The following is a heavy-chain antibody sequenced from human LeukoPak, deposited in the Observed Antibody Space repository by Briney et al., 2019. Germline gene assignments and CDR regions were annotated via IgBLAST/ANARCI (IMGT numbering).Heavy chain of an antibody. V-gene: IGHV3-23*01. CDR2: ISGSGGST. Sequence: GGSLRLSFAASGFTFSSYAMSWVRQAPGKGLEWVSAISGSGGSTYYADSVKGRFTISRDNSKNTLYLQMNSLRAEDTAVYYCAKGSGARLAGDAFDIWGQGTMVTVSS. CDR3: AKGSGARLAGDAFDI. CDR1: GFTFSSYA. D-gene: IGHD6-19*01. J-gene: IGHJ3*02.